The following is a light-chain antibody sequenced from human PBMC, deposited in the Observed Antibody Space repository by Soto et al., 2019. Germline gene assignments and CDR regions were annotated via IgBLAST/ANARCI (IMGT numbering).Light chain of an antibody. CDR2: EVS. V-gene: IGLV2-8*01. J-gene: IGLJ3*02. CDR1: SSDVGGYNY. CDR3: NSYAGSNNWV. Sequence: QSALTQPASVSGSPGQSITISCTGTSSDVGGYNYVSWYQQHPGKAPKLMIYEVSKRPLGVPDRFSGSKSGNTASLTVSGLQAEDEADYYCNSYAGSNNWVFGGGTKLTVL.